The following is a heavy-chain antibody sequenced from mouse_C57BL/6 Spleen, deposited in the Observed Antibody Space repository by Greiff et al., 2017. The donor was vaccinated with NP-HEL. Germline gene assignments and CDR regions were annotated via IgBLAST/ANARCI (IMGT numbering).Heavy chain of an antibody. V-gene: IGHV3-1*01. J-gene: IGHJ2*01. Sequence: EVQRVESGPGMVKPSQSLSLTCTVTGYSITSGYDWHWIRHFPGNKLEWMGYISYSGSTNYNPSLKSRISITHDTSKNHFFLKLNSVTTEDTATYYCARGGYYLDYWGQGTTLTVSS. CDR3: ARGGYYLDY. CDR2: ISYSGST. CDR1: GYSITSGYD.